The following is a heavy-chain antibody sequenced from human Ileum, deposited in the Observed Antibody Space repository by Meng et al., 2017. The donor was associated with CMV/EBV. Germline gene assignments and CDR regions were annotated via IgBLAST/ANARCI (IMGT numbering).Heavy chain of an antibody. CDR1: GGSISSSTYY. J-gene: IGHJ5*02. Sequence: QLELPGSGPGLVKPSETLSVTCTVSGGSISSSTYYWGYIRHPPGKGLEWIGSIYKSGSTYYNPSLKSRVTISVDTSKNQFSLKLNSVTAADTAVYYCVRQFWSGGNGWFDLWGQGTLVTVSS. V-gene: IGHV4-39*07. CDR3: VRQFWSGGNGWFDL. CDR2: IYKSGST. D-gene: IGHD3-3*02.